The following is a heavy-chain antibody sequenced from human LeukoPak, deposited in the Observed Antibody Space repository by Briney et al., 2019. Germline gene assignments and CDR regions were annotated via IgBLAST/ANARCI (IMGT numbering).Heavy chain of an antibody. CDR3: ARVYYGSGSTNWFDP. Sequence: SETLSLTCTVSGGPISSYYWSCIRQPPGKGLEWIGYIYYSGSTNYNPSLKSRVTISVDTSKSQFSLKLSSVTAADTAVYYCARVYYGSGSTNWFDPWGQGTLVTVSS. CDR2: IYYSGST. D-gene: IGHD3-10*01. V-gene: IGHV4-59*01. CDR1: GGPISSYY. J-gene: IGHJ5*02.